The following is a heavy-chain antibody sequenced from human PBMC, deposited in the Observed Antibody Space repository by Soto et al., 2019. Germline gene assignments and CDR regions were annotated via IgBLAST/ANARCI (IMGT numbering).Heavy chain of an antibody. CDR1: GYTFTGYY. Sequence: ASVKVSCKASGYTFTGYYMHWVRQAPGQGLEWMGWINPNSGGTNYAQKFQGRVTMTRDTSISTAYMELSRLRSDDTAVYYCVRVDSGYRSSTSCYTPLGMDVWGQGTTVTVSS. CDR2: INPNSGGT. V-gene: IGHV1-2*02. D-gene: IGHD2-2*02. J-gene: IGHJ6*02. CDR3: VRVDSGYRSSTSCYTPLGMDV.